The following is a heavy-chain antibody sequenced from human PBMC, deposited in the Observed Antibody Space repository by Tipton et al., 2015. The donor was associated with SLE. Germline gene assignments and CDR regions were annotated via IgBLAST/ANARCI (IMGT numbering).Heavy chain of an antibody. D-gene: IGHD6-19*01. CDR2: IYYSGST. J-gene: IGHJ4*02. Sequence: TLSLTCTVSGGSISSHYWSWIRQPPGKGLEWIGYIYYSGSTNYNPSPKSRVTISVDTSKNQFSLKLSSVTAADTAVYYCARDPRDSSGWVGLDYWGQGTLVTVSS. V-gene: IGHV4-59*11. CDR1: GGSISSHY. CDR3: ARDPRDSSGWVGLDY.